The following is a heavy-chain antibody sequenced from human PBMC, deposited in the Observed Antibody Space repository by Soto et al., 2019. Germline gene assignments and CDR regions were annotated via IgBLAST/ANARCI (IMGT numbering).Heavy chain of an antibody. CDR3: ARSAPHCSGGSCYFG. Sequence: GGSLRLSCAASGFTFSSYWMSWVRQAPGKGLEWVANIKQDGSEKYYVDSVKGRFTISRNNAKNSLYLQMNSLRAEDTAVYYCARSAPHCSGGSCYFGWGQGTLVTVSS. CDR1: GFTFSSYW. CDR2: IKQDGSEK. J-gene: IGHJ4*02. D-gene: IGHD2-15*01. V-gene: IGHV3-7*01.